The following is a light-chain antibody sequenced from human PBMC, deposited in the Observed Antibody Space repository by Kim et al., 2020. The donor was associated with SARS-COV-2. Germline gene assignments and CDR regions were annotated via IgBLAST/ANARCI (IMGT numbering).Light chain of an antibody. V-gene: IGKV4-1*01. J-gene: IGKJ2*01. CDR1: QSVLYSSNNKNN. Sequence: RATINSKSSQSVLYSSNNKNNLAWYQQKPGQPPKLLIYWASTRESGVPDRFSGSGSGTDFTLTISSLQAEDVAVYYCQQYYSTPYTFGQGTKLEI. CDR2: WAS. CDR3: QQYYSTPYT.